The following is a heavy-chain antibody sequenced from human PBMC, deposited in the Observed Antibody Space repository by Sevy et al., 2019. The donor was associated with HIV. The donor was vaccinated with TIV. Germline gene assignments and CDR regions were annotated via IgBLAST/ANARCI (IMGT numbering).Heavy chain of an antibody. D-gene: IGHD3-3*01. Sequence: GGSLRLSCEASGFNVSSTYMSWVRQAPGKGLEWVSVFYISDNTYYADSVKGRFTISGDNFKNTVHLQMDSLRAEDTALYYCATTTFRFFDNWGQGTLVTVSS. CDR1: GFNVSSTY. J-gene: IGHJ4*02. V-gene: IGHV3-53*01. CDR3: ATTTFRFFDN. CDR2: FYISDNT.